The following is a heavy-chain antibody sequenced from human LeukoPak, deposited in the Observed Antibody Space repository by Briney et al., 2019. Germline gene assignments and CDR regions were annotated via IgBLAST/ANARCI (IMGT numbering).Heavy chain of an antibody. J-gene: IGHJ6*03. CDR3: AKSVAWNYYYYMDV. D-gene: IGHD5-12*01. CDR2: IYYSGST. V-gene: IGHV4-28*01. Sequence: KPSDTLSLTXAVSGYSISSSNWWGWIRQPPGKGLESIAYIYYSGSTYYNPSLKSRVTMSVDTPKNQFSLKLSSVTAVDTAVYYCAKSVAWNYYYYMDVWGKGTTVTVSS. CDR1: GYSISSSNW.